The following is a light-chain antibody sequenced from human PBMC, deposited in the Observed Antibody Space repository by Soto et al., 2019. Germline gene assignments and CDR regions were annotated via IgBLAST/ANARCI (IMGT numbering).Light chain of an antibody. Sequence: DIQMTQSPSTLSASVGDTVTITCRASQSISTWLAWYQQKPGKAPKLLIYKGSSLESGVPSRFSGSVSGTEFTLSIISLQPDDFATYYCQQYNSYSPWTFGQGTKVEIK. J-gene: IGKJ1*01. CDR3: QQYNSYSPWT. V-gene: IGKV1-5*03. CDR1: QSISTW. CDR2: KGS.